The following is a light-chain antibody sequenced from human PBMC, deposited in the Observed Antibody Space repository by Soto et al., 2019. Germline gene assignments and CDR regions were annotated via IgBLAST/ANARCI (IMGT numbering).Light chain of an antibody. CDR3: LQDYNSPLT. CDR2: GAS. J-gene: IGKJ4*01. CDR1: QGIRND. V-gene: IGKV1-6*01. Sequence: AIQMTQSPSSLSASVGDRVTITCRASQGIRNDLGWYQQKPGKAPKVLIYGASSLHSGVPSRFSGSGSGTDFTLTISSLQPEDFATYYCLQDYNSPLTFGGGTKVEIK.